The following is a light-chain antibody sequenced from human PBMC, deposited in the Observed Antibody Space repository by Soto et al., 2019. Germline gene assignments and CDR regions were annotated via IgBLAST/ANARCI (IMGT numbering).Light chain of an antibody. V-gene: IGLV1-44*01. CDR3: AAWDDSLNGVV. CDR2: SNN. CDR1: SSNIGSNT. J-gene: IGLJ2*01. Sequence: QSVLTQPPSASGTPGQRVTISCSGSSSNIGSNTVNWYQQVPGTAPKLLIYSNNQRPSGVPDRFSGSKSDTSASLAISGLQSEDEADYYCAAWDDSLNGVVFGGGTKVTVL.